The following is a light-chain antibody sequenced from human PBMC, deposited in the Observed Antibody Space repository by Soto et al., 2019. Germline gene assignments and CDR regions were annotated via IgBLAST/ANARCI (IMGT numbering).Light chain of an antibody. CDR1: QSVTNRK. J-gene: IGKJ3*01. V-gene: IGKV3-20*01. CDR2: DAS. CDR3: QQYGGSPFT. Sequence: EIVLTQSPGTLSLSPGERATLSCRASQSVTNRKLAWYQQKPGQAPRLLIYDASSGATGIPDRFSRSGSGTDFTLTISRLEPEDFAVYYCQQYGGSPFTFGPGTKVDIK.